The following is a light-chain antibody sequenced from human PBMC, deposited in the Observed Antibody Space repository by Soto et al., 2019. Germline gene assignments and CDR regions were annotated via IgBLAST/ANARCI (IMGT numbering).Light chain of an antibody. CDR1: QSISSH. V-gene: IGKV3-11*01. CDR3: QQRNNSPRT. CDR2: DAS. Sequence: EIVLTQSPATLSLSPGERATLSCRASQSISSHLASYQQQPGQAPRLLMYDASNRATGIPARFSGGGSGTDFTLTISSLEPEDLAVYYCQQRNNSPRTFGEGTKVEIK. J-gene: IGKJ4*01.